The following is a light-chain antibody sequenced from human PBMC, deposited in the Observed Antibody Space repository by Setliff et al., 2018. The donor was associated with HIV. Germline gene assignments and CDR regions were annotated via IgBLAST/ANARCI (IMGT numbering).Light chain of an antibody. Sequence: DIVMTQSPDSLAVSLGERATINCKSSQSLLSTPNYRDYLAWYQQKLGQPPRLLISYASARESGVPDRFSGSGSGTDFTLTITSLQAEDVALYYCQQHHTAPLTFGGGTKVDIK. CDR3: QQHHTAPLT. CDR2: YAS. J-gene: IGKJ4*01. CDR1: QSLLSTPNYRDY. V-gene: IGKV4-1*01.